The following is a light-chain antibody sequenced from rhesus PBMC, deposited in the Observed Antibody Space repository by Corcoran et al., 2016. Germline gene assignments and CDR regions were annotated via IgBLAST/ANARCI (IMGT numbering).Light chain of an antibody. V-gene: IGKV1-22*01. CDR2: KAS. CDR3: QQYSSSPPT. J-gene: IGKJ1*01. Sequence: DIQMTQSPSSLSASVGDTVTITCRASPSISSWLAWYQQKTGKAPKLLIYKASTLQSGVTSRFSGSGYGTDFTHTISRLQSEEFATYYCQQYSSSPPTCGQGTKVEIK. CDR1: PSISSW.